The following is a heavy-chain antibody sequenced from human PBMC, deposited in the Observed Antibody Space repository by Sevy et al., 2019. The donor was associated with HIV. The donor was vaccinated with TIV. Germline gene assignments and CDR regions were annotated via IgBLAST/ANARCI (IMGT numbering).Heavy chain of an antibody. CDR2: VSRGGFTI. D-gene: IGHD3-22*01. Sequence: GGSLRLSCAASGFIFGDYYMARVRQAPWKGLEWISYVSRGGFTIYYADSVEGRFSISRDDAKDSLFLQMDSLRAEDTAFYYCARGAHYDAANWGFDYWGQGALVTVSS. J-gene: IGHJ4*02. V-gene: IGHV3-11*01. CDR3: ARGAHYDAANWGFDY. CDR1: GFIFGDYY.